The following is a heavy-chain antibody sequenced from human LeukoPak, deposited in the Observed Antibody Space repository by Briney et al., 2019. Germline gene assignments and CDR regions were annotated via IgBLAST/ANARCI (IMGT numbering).Heavy chain of an antibody. CDR2: IYPADSDT. D-gene: IGHD2-15*01. CDR3: ARGECSGVTCYSGNWFDP. V-gene: IGHV5-51*01. CDR1: GFTFSSSW. J-gene: IGHJ5*02. Sequence: GESLKISCKGSGFTFSSSWIAWVRQMPWKGLEWMGIIYPADSDTRYSPSFQGQVTISADRSLSTAYLQWSSLKASDTAMYYCARGECSGVTCYSGNWFDPWGQGTLVTVSS.